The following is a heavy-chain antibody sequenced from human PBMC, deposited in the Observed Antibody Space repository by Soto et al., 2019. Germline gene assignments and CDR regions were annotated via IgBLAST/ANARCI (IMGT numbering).Heavy chain of an antibody. J-gene: IGHJ5*02. CDR3: ARDRTDSGYYTNWLDP. CDR1: GGTFGSDA. D-gene: IGHD3-22*01. CDR2: IIPIFGTT. Sequence: SVKVSFRASGGTFGSDAITWVREAPGQGLEWVGRIIPIFGTTNYAQNLQGRVTISADKSTLTSYMELHSLTSDDTALYYCARDRTDSGYYTNWLDPWGQGTQVTVSS. V-gene: IGHV1-69*06.